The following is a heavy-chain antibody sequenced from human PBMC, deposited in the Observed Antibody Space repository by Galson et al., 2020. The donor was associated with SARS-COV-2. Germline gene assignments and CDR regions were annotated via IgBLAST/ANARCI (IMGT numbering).Heavy chain of an antibody. CDR3: ARKSSGYRDGLDV. Sequence: GGSLRLSCKASGYTFTSYDINWVRQAPGQGLEWMGWMNAKSGNIGYEQKFQGRVTMTRNTSISTAYMELSSLRSDDTAVYYCARKSSGYRDGLDVWGQGTTVTVSS. V-gene: IGHV1-8*01. CDR2: MNAKSGNI. CDR1: GYTFTSYD. D-gene: IGHD1-1*01. J-gene: IGHJ6*02.